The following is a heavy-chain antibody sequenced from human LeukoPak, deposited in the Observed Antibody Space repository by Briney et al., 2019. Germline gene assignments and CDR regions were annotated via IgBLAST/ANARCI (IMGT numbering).Heavy chain of an antibody. D-gene: IGHD1-26*01. CDR3: AISLVGATLDDAFDI. V-gene: IGHV1-69-2*01. J-gene: IGHJ3*02. Sequence: DPEDGETIYAEKFQGRVTITADTSTDTAYMELSSLRSEDTAVYYCAISLVGATLDDAFDIWGQGTMVTVSS. CDR2: DPEDGET.